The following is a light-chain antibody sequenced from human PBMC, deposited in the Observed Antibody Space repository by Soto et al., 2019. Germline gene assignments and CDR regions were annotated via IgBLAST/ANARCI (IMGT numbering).Light chain of an antibody. J-gene: IGKJ3*01. Sequence: DIHMTQSPSSLSASVGDRVTITCRARQSISTYVNWYQQKAGKAPKLLIYDAYSLYSGVPSRFSGSGSWTDFTLTISTLQPEDCATYYCQQSYSTPTFGPGAKVDIK. V-gene: IGKV1-39*01. CDR2: DAY. CDR1: QSISTY. CDR3: QQSYSTPT.